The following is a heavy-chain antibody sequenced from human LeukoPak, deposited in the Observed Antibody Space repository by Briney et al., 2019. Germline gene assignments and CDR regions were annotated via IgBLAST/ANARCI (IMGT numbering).Heavy chain of an antibody. CDR3: AGGGGYDFWSGYSPYYYYGMDV. V-gene: IGHV1-3*01. CDR2: INAGNGNT. CDR1: GHTFTSYA. J-gene: IGHJ6*02. D-gene: IGHD3-3*01. Sequence: ASVKVSCKASGHTFTSYAMHWVRQAPGQRLEWMGWINAGNGNTKYSQKFQGRVTITRDTSASTAYMELSSLRSEDTAVYYCAGGGGYDFWSGYSPYYYYGMDVWGQGTTVTVSS.